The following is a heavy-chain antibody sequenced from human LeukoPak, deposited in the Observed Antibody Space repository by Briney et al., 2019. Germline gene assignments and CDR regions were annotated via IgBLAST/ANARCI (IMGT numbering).Heavy chain of an antibody. CDR1: GFSFSDYH. J-gene: IGHJ4*02. CDR2: ISSSGASI. CDR3: AKSPFDY. Sequence: PGGSLRLSCAASGFSFSDYHMNWVRQAPGKGLEWVSYISSSGASIYYADSVKGRFTTSRDNGKNSLYLQMNSLRAEDTAVYYCAKSPFDYWGQGTLVTVSS. V-gene: IGHV3-48*01.